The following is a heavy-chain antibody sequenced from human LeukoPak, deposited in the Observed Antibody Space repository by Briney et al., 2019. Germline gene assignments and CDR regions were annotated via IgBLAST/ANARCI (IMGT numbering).Heavy chain of an antibody. D-gene: IGHD5-12*01. Sequence: APVKVSCKASRYPFTAFSIHSWPQSPGHGLEWMGWINPNSGDTNYGQKIQVRVTMTRETSISTAHIELSRLGSDDTAVYYCLSGYDLYYWGQGTLVTVS. CDR3: LSGYDLYY. CDR1: RYPFTAFS. CDR2: INPNSGDT. J-gene: IGHJ4*02. V-gene: IGHV1-2*02.